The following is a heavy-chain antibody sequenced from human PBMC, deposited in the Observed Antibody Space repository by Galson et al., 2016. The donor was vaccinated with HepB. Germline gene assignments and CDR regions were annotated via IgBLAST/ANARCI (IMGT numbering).Heavy chain of an antibody. CDR3: AREGHYSAWFVIDY. CDR2: IWSDGGNK. V-gene: IGHV3-33*01. Sequence: SLRLSCAASGFAFSSHGLYWVRQAPGKGLEWVSVIWSDGGNKYYADSVKGRFTISRDNSKNTLYLQMNSLRAEDTAVYYCAREGHYSAWFVIDYWGQGALVTVSS. D-gene: IGHD6-19*01. J-gene: IGHJ4*02. CDR1: GFAFSSHG.